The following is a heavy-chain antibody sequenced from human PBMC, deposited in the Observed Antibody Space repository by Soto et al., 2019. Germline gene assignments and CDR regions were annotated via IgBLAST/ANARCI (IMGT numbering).Heavy chain of an antibody. CDR3: AKVGI. Sequence: QVQLVESGGGVVQPGRSLRLSCAASGFTFSSYGMHWVRQAPGKGLEWVAVIAYDGSNKYYADSVKGRFTISRDNSKNTLYLQMNSLRAEDTAVYYCAKVGIWGQGTMVTVSS. J-gene: IGHJ3*02. CDR1: GFTFSSYG. V-gene: IGHV3-30*18. CDR2: IAYDGSNK.